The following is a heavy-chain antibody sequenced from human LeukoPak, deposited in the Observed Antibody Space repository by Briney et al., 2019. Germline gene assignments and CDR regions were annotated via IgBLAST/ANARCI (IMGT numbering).Heavy chain of an antibody. D-gene: IGHD2-8*01. CDR1: GFTFDEYA. CDR3: AKDVCTNGVCYMDY. CDR2: ISGSGGST. J-gene: IGHJ4*02. Sequence: GGSLRLSCAASGFTFDEYAMHWVRQAPGKGLEWVSAISGSGGSTYYADSVKGRFTISRDNSKTTLYLQMNSLRAEDTAVYYCAKDVCTNGVCYMDYWGQGTLVTVSS. V-gene: IGHV3-23*01.